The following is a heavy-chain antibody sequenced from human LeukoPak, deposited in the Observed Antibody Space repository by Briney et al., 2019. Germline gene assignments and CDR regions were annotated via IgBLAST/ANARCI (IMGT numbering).Heavy chain of an antibody. CDR1: GFTFDDYG. Sequence: GGSLRLSCAASGFTFDDYGMSWVRQAPGKGLEWVSGINWNGGSTGYADSVKGRFTISRDNAKNSLYLQMNSLRAEDTAVYYCAREWGAVAGPATNWFDPWGQGTLVTVSS. D-gene: IGHD6-19*01. CDR3: AREWGAVAGPATNWFDP. CDR2: INWNGGST. J-gene: IGHJ5*02. V-gene: IGHV3-20*04.